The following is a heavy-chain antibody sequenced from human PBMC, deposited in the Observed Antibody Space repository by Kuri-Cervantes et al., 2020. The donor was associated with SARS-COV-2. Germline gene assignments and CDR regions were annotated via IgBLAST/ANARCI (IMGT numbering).Heavy chain of an antibody. CDR2: INPNSGGT. D-gene: IGHD3-3*01. J-gene: IGHJ6*03. CDR3: ARAYLWSGYYTDYYMDV. CDR1: GYTFTSYY. Sequence: ASVKVSCKASGYTFTSYYMHWVRQAPGQGLEWMGWINPNSGGTNYAQKFQGRVTMTRDTSISTAYMELSRLRSDDTAVYYCARAYLWSGYYTDYYMDVWGEGTTVTVSS. V-gene: IGHV1-2*02.